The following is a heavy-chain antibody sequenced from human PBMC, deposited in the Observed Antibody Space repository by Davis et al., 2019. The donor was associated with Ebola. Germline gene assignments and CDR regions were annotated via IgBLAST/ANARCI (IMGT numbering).Heavy chain of an antibody. V-gene: IGHV3-7*03. Sequence: GESLKIPCAASGFTFSSYWMSWVRQAPGKGLEWVANIKQDGSEKYYVDSVKGRFTISRDNAKNSLYLQMNSLRAEDTAVYYCAREGGYCSSTSCYRDFDYWGQGTLVTVSS. CDR3: AREGGYCSSTSCYRDFDY. D-gene: IGHD2-2*02. CDR1: GFTFSSYW. J-gene: IGHJ4*02. CDR2: IKQDGSEK.